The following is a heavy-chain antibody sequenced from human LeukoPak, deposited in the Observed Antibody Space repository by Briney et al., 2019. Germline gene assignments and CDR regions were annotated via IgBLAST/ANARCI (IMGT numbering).Heavy chain of an antibody. J-gene: IGHJ6*02. D-gene: IGHD1-26*01. Sequence: PGGSLRLSCAASGFTLRDYEMSWVRQAPGKGLEWVSYISHDGETVYYADSVKGRFTISRDNAKNSLYLQMNSLRVEDTAVYYRARERGWDLDSYYFAMDVWGQGTTVPVSS. V-gene: IGHV3-48*03. CDR1: GFTLRDYE. CDR3: ARERGWDLDSYYFAMDV. CDR2: ISHDGETV.